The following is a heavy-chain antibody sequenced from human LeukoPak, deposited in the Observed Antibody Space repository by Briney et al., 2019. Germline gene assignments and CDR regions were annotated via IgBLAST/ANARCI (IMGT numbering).Heavy chain of an antibody. Sequence: GESLKISCKGSGYSFTSYWIGWVRQMPGKGLEWMGIIYPGDSNTRYRPPFQGQVTISADKSISTAYLQWRSLKASDTAMYYCARGINSNWPKFDYWGQGTLVTVSS. CDR1: GYSFTSYW. V-gene: IGHV5-51*01. CDR2: IYPGDSNT. CDR3: ARGINSNWPKFDY. J-gene: IGHJ4*02. D-gene: IGHD4-11*01.